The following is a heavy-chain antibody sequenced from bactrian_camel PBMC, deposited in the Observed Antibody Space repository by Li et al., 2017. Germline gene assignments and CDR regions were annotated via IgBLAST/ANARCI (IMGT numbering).Heavy chain of an antibody. D-gene: IGHD1*01. J-gene: IGHJ6*01. V-gene: IGHV3S1*01. Sequence: QVQLVESGGGSVQAGGSLRLSCAASGFTFSSSRLYWVRQAPGKGLDWVSAINSVGTSSYYADSVKGRFTISRDNAKNTGYLQMNSLKPEDTAVYFCAKGSSPLGWFSALTPGDADFGYWGQGTQVTVS. CDR3: AKGSSPLGWFSALTPGDADFGY. CDR1: GFTFSSSR. CDR2: INSVGTSS.